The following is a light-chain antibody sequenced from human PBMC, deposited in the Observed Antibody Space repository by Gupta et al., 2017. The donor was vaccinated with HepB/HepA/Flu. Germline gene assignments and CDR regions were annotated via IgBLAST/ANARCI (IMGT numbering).Light chain of an antibody. CDR3: QQDGASPWT. J-gene: IGKJ1*01. CDR1: QSVGNNQ. CDR2: GAS. V-gene: IGKV3-20*01. Sequence: EIVLTQSPGTLSLSPGERATLSCRASQSVGNNQLAWFQQKPGQTPRLLFYGASRRATGIPDRFSGSGSGTDFTLTISRLEPEDFAVYYCQQDGASPWTFGQGTKVEIK.